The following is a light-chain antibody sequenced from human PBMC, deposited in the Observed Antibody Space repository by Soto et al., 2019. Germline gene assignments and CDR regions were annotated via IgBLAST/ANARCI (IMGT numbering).Light chain of an antibody. J-gene: IGKJ1*01. CDR2: RVS. CDR1: QSLFHNDGNTY. V-gene: IGKV2-24*01. CDR3: TQETQLPRT. Sequence: DIVLTQTPLSSPVTLGQPASISCRSSQSLFHNDGNTYLSRLQQRPGQPARLLLYRVSNRFSGVPDRFSGSGAGTDFTLKISRVEAEDFGVYYCTQETQLPRTFGQGTRVEIK.